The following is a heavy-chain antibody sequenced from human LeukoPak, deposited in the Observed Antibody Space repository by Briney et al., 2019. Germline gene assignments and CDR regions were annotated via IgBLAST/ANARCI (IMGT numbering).Heavy chain of an antibody. CDR3: AKDGSTIWFGELYYFDY. Sequence: PGGSLRLSCAASGFTFSSYGMHWVRQAPGKGLEWVAVISYDGSNKYYADSVKGRFTISRDNSKNTLYLHMNSLRAEDTAVYYCAKDGSTIWFGELYYFDYWGQGTLVTVSS. D-gene: IGHD3-10*01. V-gene: IGHV3-30*18. CDR2: ISYDGSNK. CDR1: GFTFSSYG. J-gene: IGHJ4*02.